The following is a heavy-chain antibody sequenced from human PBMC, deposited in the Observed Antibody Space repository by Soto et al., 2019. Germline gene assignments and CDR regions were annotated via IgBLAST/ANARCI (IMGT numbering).Heavy chain of an antibody. D-gene: IGHD3-16*01. V-gene: IGHV1-69*02. J-gene: IGHJ6*03. Sequence: QVQLVQSGAEVKKPGSSVKVSCKASGGTFSSYTISWVRQAPGQGLEWMGRIIPILGIANYAQKFQGRVTITGEKSTSTAYRKRTSRRSEDTAVYSWAGGDYYYYMHVWGKGTTVPASS. CDR2: IIPILGIA. CDR1: GGTFSSYT. CDR3: AGGDYYYYMHV.